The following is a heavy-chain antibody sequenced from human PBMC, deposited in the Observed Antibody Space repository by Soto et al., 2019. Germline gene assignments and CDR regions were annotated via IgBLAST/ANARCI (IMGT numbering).Heavy chain of an antibody. CDR3: AEAIWYSGNYYFDY. Sequence: ASVKVSCKASGYSFTNYAIQWVRQAPGQSLEWMGWINAGDGRTRYSEKYQGRVTITRDTSATIAYMELSSLRSEDTAVYYCAEAIWYSGNYYFDYWGQGTLVTVSS. CDR1: GYSFTNYA. D-gene: IGHD1-26*01. V-gene: IGHV1-3*01. CDR2: INAGDGRT. J-gene: IGHJ4*02.